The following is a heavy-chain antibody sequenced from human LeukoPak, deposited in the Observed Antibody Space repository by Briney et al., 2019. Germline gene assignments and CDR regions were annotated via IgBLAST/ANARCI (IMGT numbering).Heavy chain of an antibody. CDR1: GGSISSYY. CDR3: ARGRYDILTGYYMGWFDP. J-gene: IGHJ5*02. Sequence: SETLSLTCTVSGGSISSYYWSWIRQPPGKGLEWIGYIYYSGSTNYNPSLKSRVTISVDTSKNQFSLKLSSVTAADTAVYYCARGRYDILTGYYMGWFDPWGQGTLVTVSS. V-gene: IGHV4-59*12. D-gene: IGHD3-9*01. CDR2: IYYSGST.